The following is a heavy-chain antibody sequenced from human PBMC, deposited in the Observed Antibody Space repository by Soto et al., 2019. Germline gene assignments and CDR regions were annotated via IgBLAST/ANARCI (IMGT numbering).Heavy chain of an antibody. J-gene: IGHJ4*02. CDR3: ARSSTSATYFDY. CDR1: GGSISSGGYY. CDR2: IYYSGST. V-gene: IGHV4-31*03. Sequence: QVQLQESGPGLVKPSQTLSLTCTVSGGSISSGGYYWSWIRHHPGKGLEWIGYIYYSGSTYYNPSLKSRVTISVDTSKNQFSLKLNSVTAADTAVYYCARSSTSATYFDYWGQGTLVTVSS. D-gene: IGHD2-2*01.